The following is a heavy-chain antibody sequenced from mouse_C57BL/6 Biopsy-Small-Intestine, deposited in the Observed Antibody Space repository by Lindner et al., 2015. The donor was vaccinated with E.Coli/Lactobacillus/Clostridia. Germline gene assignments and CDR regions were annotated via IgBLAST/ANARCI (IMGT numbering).Heavy chain of an antibody. J-gene: IGHJ4*01. V-gene: IGHV1-84*02. CDR2: INPDSGGT. Sequence: SVKVSCKTSGYTFTDYYIHWVRQAPGQGLEWMAWINPDSGGTNYAQKFQGRVSMTRDTSITTAYLELSSLISDDTAVYYCARDGFRQEGLDYWGQGTLVTVSS. CDR1: GYTFTDYY. D-gene: IGHD3-2*01. CDR3: ARDGFRQEGLDY.